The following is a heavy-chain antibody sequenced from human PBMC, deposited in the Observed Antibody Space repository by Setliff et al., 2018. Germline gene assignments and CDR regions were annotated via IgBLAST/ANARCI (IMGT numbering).Heavy chain of an antibody. CDR3: ARLSPYNTGPPFDY. Sequence: SETLSLNCAVSGGPINSDRYYWGCIRQPPGKGPDWIGSMYSSGSTNYNPSLKSRVTISLDTSKNHFSLNLRSVTAADTAVYYSARLSPYNTGPPFDYWGQGTLVTVSS. V-gene: IGHV4-39*02. D-gene: IGHD2-8*02. CDR2: MYSSGST. CDR1: GGPINSDRYY. J-gene: IGHJ4*02.